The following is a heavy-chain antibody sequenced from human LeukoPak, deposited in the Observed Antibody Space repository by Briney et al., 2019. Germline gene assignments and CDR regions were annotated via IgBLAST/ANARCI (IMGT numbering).Heavy chain of an antibody. J-gene: IGHJ4*02. CDR1: GSSISSSSYY. V-gene: IGHV4-39*01. D-gene: IGHD4-17*01. Sequence: SETLSLTCTVSGSSISSSSYYWGWIRQPPGKGLEWIGSIYYSGSTYYNPSLKSRVTISVDTSKNQFSLKLSSVTAADTAVYYCARHATVIIDYWGQGTLVTVSS. CDR3: ARHATVIIDY. CDR2: IYYSGST.